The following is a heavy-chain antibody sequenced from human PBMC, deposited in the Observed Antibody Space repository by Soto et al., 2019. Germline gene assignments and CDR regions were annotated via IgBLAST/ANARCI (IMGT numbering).Heavy chain of an antibody. CDR1: GFTFSSYW. Sequence: EVQLVESGGGLVQPGGSLRLSCAASGFTFSSYWMHWVRQAPGKGLVWVSCINSDGSSTSYADSVKGRFTISRDNAKNTLYLQMNSLRAEDTAVYYCASQHIAVAGNIDYWGQGTLVTVSS. CDR3: ASQHIAVAGNIDY. V-gene: IGHV3-74*01. D-gene: IGHD6-19*01. J-gene: IGHJ4*02. CDR2: INSDGSST.